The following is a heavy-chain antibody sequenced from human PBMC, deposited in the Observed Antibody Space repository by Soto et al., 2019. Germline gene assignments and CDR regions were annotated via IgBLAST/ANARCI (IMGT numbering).Heavy chain of an antibody. J-gene: IGHJ4*02. V-gene: IGHV1-18*01. Sequence: ASVKVSCKASGYTFSNYGLSWVRQAPGQGLEWMGWISPYNGYTNYAQKVQGRVTMTTDTSTSTAYMELRSLISADTAVYYCTRVHDQPQVQSRGNFDFWGQGTLVTVSA. CDR1: GYTFSNYG. D-gene: IGHD2-2*01. CDR3: TRVHDQPQVQSRGNFDF. CDR2: ISPYNGYT.